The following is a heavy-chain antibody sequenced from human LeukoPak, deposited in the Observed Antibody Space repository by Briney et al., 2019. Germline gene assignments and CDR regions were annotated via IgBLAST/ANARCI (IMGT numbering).Heavy chain of an antibody. CDR2: ISGSSSYI. CDR1: GFTFSTYS. V-gene: IGHV3-21*01. Sequence: PGGSLRLSCAASGFTFSTYSMNWVRQAPGKGLEWVSSISGSSSYIYYADSVKGRFTISRDSARNSLYLQMNSLGAEDTAVYYCARGQSYGWFDPWGQGTLVTVSS. J-gene: IGHJ5*02. CDR3: ARGQSYGWFDP. D-gene: IGHD5-18*01.